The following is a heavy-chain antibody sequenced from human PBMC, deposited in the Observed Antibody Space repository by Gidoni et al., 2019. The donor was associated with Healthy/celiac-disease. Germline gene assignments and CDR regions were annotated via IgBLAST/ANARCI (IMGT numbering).Heavy chain of an antibody. V-gene: IGHV3-15*01. J-gene: IGHJ4*02. CDR3: TTDAERLYDYGPSDY. D-gene: IGHD3-16*01. CDR2: IKSKTDGGTT. Sequence: VRQAPGKGLEWVGRIKSKTDGGTTDYAAPVKGRFTISRDDSKNTLYLQMNSLKTEDTAVYYCTTDAERLYDYGPSDYWGQGTLVTVSS.